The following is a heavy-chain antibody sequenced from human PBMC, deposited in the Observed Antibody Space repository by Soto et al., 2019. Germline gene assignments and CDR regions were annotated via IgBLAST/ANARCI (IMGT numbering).Heavy chain of an antibody. CDR3: AKEVTKLRFLEWQGCAFDI. D-gene: IGHD3-3*01. V-gene: IGHV3-30*18. CDR1: GFTFSSYG. Sequence: QVQLVESGGGVVQPGRSLRLSCAASGFTFSSYGMHWVRQAPGKGLEWVAVISYDGSNKYYADSVKGRFTISRDNSKNTLYLQMNSLRAEDTAVYYCAKEVTKLRFLEWQGCAFDIWGQGTMVTVSS. CDR2: ISYDGSNK. J-gene: IGHJ3*02.